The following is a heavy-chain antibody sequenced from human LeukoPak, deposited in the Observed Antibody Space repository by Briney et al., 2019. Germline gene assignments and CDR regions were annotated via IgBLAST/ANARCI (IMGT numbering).Heavy chain of an antibody. CDR3: ARAAFYDILTGYYSPDDAFDI. CDR2: IIPIFGTA. D-gene: IGHD3-9*01. CDR1: GGTFSSYA. J-gene: IGHJ3*02. V-gene: IGHV1-69*13. Sequence: SVKVSCKASGGTFSSYAISWVRQAPGQGLEWMGGIIPIFGTANYAQKFQGRVTITADESTSTAYMELSSLRSEDTAVYYCARAAFYDILTGYYSPDDAFDIWAKGQWSPSPQ.